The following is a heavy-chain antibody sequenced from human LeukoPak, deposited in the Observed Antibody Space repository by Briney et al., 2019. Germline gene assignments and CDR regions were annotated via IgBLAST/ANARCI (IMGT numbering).Heavy chain of an antibody. Sequence: PGGSLRLSCAASGFTFSSYSMNWVRQAPGKGLEWVSSISSSSSYIYYADSVKGRFTISRDNAKNSLYLQMNSLRAEDTAVYYYASPGSYGGGWFDPWGQGTLVTVSS. CDR2: ISSSSSYI. V-gene: IGHV3-21*01. J-gene: IGHJ5*02. D-gene: IGHD1-26*01. CDR1: GFTFSSYS. CDR3: ASPGSYGGGWFDP.